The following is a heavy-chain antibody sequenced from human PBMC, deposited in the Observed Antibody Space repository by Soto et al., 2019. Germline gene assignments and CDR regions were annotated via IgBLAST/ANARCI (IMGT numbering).Heavy chain of an antibody. CDR3: AKAGYCSSTSCHDNYYGMDV. CDR2: ISYDGSNK. D-gene: IGHD2-2*01. CDR1: GFNVNSYG. Sequence: GGSLRLSCSASGFNVNSYGVHWVRQAPGEGLEWVAVISYDGSNKYYADSVKGRFTISRDNSKNTLYLQMNSLRAEDTAVYYCAKAGYCSSTSCHDNYYGMDVWGQGTTVTVSS. J-gene: IGHJ6*02. V-gene: IGHV3-33*05.